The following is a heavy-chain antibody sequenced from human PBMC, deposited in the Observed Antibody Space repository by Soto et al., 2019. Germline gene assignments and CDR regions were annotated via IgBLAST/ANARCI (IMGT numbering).Heavy chain of an antibody. J-gene: IGHJ4*02. CDR3: ASGVSGGTKCFYFDL. D-gene: IGHD6-13*01. CDR1: GFTFGNFG. V-gene: IGHV3-30*03. Sequence: QVQLVESGGGVVQPGRSLRLSCAASGFTFGNFGIHWVRQAPGKGLEWVADTSSDGSRKFYADCVKGRFTISRANSKNTLSLQTNGLRTEDTSLYFCASGVSGGTKCFYFDLWGQGILVTVSS. CDR2: TSSDGSRK.